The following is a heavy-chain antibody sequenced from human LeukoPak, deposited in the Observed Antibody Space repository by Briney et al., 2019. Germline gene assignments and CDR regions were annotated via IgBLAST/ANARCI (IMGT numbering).Heavy chain of an antibody. CDR1: GYTFPSSW. CDR3: ARSLAITMVRGTLPYDAFDI. Sequence: TPGEPLKISCQVSGYTFPSSWIAWVRQMPGKGLEWMGIIYPADSDTRYNPSFEGQVTISADKSISTAYLQWSSLKASDTAMYYCARSLAITMVRGTLPYDAFDIWGQGTMVTVSS. CDR2: IYPADSDT. D-gene: IGHD3-10*01. V-gene: IGHV5-51*01. J-gene: IGHJ3*02.